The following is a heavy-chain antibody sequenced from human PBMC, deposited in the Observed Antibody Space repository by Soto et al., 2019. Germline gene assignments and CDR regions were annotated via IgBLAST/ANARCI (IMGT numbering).Heavy chain of an antibody. V-gene: IGHV6-1*01. J-gene: IGHJ4*02. CDR3: ARGVAGSGFDL. CDR1: GDSVSSNTAA. CDR2: TYYRSNWRH. Sequence: QTLSLTCAISGDSVSSNTAAWNWIRSSPSRGLEWLGRTYYRSNWRHDYAVSVKSRITVNPDTYKNHFSLQLNSVTPDDTAVYYCARGVAGSGFDLWGQGTLVTVSS. D-gene: IGHD6-19*01.